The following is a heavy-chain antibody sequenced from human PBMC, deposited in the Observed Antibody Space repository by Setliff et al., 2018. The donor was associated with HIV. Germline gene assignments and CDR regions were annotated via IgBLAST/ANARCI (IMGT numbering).Heavy chain of an antibody. V-gene: IGHV3-30*02. Sequence: GGSLRLSCRGFRTTFSGYGLNWVRQAPGKGLEWVAVIPFDGSSKYYADSVKGRFTISRDNSEGTLYLKANSLRIEDTAMYYCAKPLTQWGVSPYHYAVDVWGQGTTVTISS. CDR2: IPFDGSSK. CDR1: RTTFSGYG. J-gene: IGHJ6*02. CDR3: AKPLTQWGVSPYHYAVDV. D-gene: IGHD1-26*01.